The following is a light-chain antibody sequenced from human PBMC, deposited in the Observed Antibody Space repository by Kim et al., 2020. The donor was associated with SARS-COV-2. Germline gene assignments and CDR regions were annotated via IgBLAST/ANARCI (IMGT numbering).Light chain of an antibody. Sequence: SVGDRVTITCRASQNINLYLIWYQQKPGKAPRLLIYNAYSLQRGVPSRFSGSGSGTDFTLTISSLQPDDLATYYCQQSYIVPPWSFGQGTKVDIK. CDR1: QNINLY. CDR2: NAY. CDR3: QQSYIVPPWS. J-gene: IGKJ1*01. V-gene: IGKV1-39*01.